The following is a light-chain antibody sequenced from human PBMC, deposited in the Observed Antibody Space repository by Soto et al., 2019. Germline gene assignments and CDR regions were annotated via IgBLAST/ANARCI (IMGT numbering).Light chain of an antibody. CDR2: GAS. CDR3: QKYNSGPFT. J-gene: IGKJ3*01. V-gene: IGKV1-27*01. Sequence: DIQMTQSPSSLSASVGERATITCGASQGIGSNLAWYQQKPGKVPNLLIYGASTWQTGVPPRFSGSGSGTDFSLTISSLQPEDVATYYCQKYNSGPFTFGPGTKVEIK. CDR1: QGIGSN.